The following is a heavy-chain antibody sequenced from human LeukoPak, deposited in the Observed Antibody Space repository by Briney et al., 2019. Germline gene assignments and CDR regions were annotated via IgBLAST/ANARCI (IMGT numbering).Heavy chain of an antibody. CDR3: AREKGYYYDSSASRRAFDI. J-gene: IGHJ3*02. Sequence: PSETLSLTCTVSGGSISSYYWSWIRQPAGKGLEWTGRIYTSGSTNYNPSLTSRVTMSVDTSKNQFSLKLSSVTAADAAVYYCAREKGYYYDSSASRRAFDIWGQGTMVTLSS. CDR2: IYTSGST. D-gene: IGHD3-22*01. CDR1: GGSISSYY. V-gene: IGHV4-4*07.